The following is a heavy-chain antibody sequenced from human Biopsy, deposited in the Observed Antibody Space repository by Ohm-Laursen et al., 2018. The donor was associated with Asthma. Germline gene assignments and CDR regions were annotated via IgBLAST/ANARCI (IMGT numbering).Heavy chain of an antibody. CDR3: ARKAGSCISRTCYSLDF. D-gene: IGHD2-2*01. CDR1: VGTFNTYV. V-gene: IGHV1-69*13. J-gene: IGHJ4*02. CDR2: INSVFGTT. Sequence: AASVKVSCKSLVGTFNTYVIGWVRQAPGQGLEWMGGINSVFGTTTYPQKFQDRVTITADDSTSTVYMELSSLRSEDTAVYYCARKAGSCISRTCYSLDFWGQGTLVTVSS.